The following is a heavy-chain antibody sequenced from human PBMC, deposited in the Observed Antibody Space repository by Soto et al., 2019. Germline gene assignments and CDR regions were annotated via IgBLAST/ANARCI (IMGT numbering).Heavy chain of an antibody. V-gene: IGHV4-39*02. J-gene: IGHJ2*01. Sequence: QLQLQESGPGLVRPSETLSLTCTVSGGPIRSSSYYWGWIRQAPGKGLEWLATIYYTGYTYHNPSLKSHVTISVDTSNHHYSLESTSVTAAATPLYYCARSAIATHCFFDRWGRGTLVTVSA. CDR1: GGPIRSSSYY. CDR3: ARSAIATHCFFDR. CDR2: IYYTGYT. D-gene: IGHD5-18*01.